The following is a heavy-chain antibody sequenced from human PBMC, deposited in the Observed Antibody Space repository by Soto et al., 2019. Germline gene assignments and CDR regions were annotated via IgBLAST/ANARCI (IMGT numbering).Heavy chain of an antibody. V-gene: IGHV1-2*04. CDR3: ARDTGVVAASPSYYYMDV. J-gene: IGHJ6*03. Sequence: ASVKVSCKASGYSFTGYYMHWVRQAPGQGLEWMGWINPNSGGTNYAQKFQGWVTMTRDTSISTAYMELSRLRSDDTAVYYCARDTGVVAASPSYYYMDVWGKGTTVTVSS. CDR2: INPNSGGT. CDR1: GYSFTGYY. D-gene: IGHD2-15*01.